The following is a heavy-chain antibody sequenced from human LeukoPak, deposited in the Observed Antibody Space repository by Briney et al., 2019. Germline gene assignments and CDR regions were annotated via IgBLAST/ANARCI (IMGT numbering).Heavy chain of an antibody. D-gene: IGHD4-17*01. CDR2: ISSSGSTI. CDR1: GFTFSDYY. J-gene: IGHJ3*02. Sequence: GGSLRLSCAASGFTFSDYYMSWIRQAPGKGLEWVSYISSSGSTIYCADSVKGRFTISRDNAKNSLYLQMNSLRAEDTAVYYCARDADYGGNSDAFDIWGQGTMVTVSS. V-gene: IGHV3-11*01. CDR3: ARDADYGGNSDAFDI.